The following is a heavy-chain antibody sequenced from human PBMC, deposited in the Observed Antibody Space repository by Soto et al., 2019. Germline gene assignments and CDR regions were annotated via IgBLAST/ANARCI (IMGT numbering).Heavy chain of an antibody. Sequence: ASVKVSCKASGYTFTGHFMHWVRQAPGQGFEWMGWINPNSGGTDYVQRFQGRVSMTRDTSISTAYMELSRLTSDDTAVYYCARDDYGGNSGVLVDFWGQGTLVTVSS. J-gene: IGHJ4*02. V-gene: IGHV1-2*02. CDR1: GYTFTGHF. CDR2: INPNSGGT. D-gene: IGHD4-17*01. CDR3: ARDDYGGNSGVLVDF.